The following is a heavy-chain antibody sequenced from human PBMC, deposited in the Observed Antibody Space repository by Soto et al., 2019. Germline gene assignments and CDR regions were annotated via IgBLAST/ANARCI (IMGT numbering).Heavy chain of an antibody. J-gene: IGHJ4*02. CDR1: CFTFISYT. CDR3: ARDSRRDSYAFDY. Sequence: GGSLRLSCASSCFTFISYTMNWVRQAPGKGLEWVSSISTSSNYIYYADSVKGRFTISRDNAKNSMYLQMNSLRAEDTAVYYCARDSRRDSYAFDYWGQGTLVTVSS. V-gene: IGHV3-21*01. CDR2: ISTSSNYI. D-gene: IGHD3-16*01.